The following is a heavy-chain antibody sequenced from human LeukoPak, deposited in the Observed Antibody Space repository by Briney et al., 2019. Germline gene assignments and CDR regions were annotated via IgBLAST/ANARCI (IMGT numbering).Heavy chain of an antibody. J-gene: IGHJ4*02. CDR2: INPSGGST. Sequence: GASVKVSCKASGYTFTSYGISWVRQAPGQGLEWMGIINPSGGSTSYAQKFQGRVTMTRDTSTSTVYMELSSLRSEDTAVYYCARDLDYGGNSETHDYWGQGTLVTVSS. D-gene: IGHD4-23*01. V-gene: IGHV1-46*01. CDR1: GYTFTSYG. CDR3: ARDLDYGGNSETHDY.